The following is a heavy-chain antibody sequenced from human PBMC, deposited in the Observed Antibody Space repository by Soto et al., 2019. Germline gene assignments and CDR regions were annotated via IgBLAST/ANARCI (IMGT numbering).Heavy chain of an antibody. CDR3: ARDRAGNTDY. J-gene: IGHJ4*02. CDR2: IYYSGST. D-gene: IGHD1-7*01. Sequence: SETLSLTCTVSGGSVSSGSYYWSWIRQPPGKGLEWIGYIYYSGSTNYNPSLKSRVTISVDTSKNQFSLKLSSVTAADTAVYYCARDRAGNTDYRGQGSLFTVSS. V-gene: IGHV4-61*01. CDR1: GGSVSSGSYY.